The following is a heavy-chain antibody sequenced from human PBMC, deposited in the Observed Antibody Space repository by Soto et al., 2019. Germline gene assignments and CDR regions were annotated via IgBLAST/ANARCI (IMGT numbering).Heavy chain of an antibody. D-gene: IGHD2-2*01. CDR2: INHSGST. J-gene: IGHJ5*02. Sequence: PSETLSLTCAGYGGSFSGYYWSWIRQPPGKGLEWIGEINHSGSTNYNPSLKSRVTISVDTSKNQFSLKLSSVTAADTAVYYCARRRYCSSTSCRLKRNWFDPWGQGTLVTVSS. CDR1: GGSFSGYY. CDR3: ARRRYCSSTSCRLKRNWFDP. V-gene: IGHV4-34*01.